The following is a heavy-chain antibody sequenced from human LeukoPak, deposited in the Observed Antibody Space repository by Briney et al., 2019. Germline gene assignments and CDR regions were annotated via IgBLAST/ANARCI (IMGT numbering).Heavy chain of an antibody. D-gene: IGHD3-3*01. CDR2: ISGSGGST. J-gene: IGHJ5*02. Sequence: ASVKVSCKASGYTFTSYGISWVRQAPGKGLEWVSAISGSGGSTYYADSVKGRFTISRDNSKNTLYLQMNSLRAEDTAVYYCAKRLRITIFGDNDPWGQGTLITVSS. V-gene: IGHV3-23*01. CDR3: AKRLRITIFGDNDP. CDR1: GYTFTSYG.